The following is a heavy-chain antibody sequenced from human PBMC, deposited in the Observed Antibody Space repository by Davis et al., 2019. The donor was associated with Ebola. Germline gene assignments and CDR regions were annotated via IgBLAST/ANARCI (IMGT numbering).Heavy chain of an antibody. V-gene: IGHV3-9*01. CDR2: ISWNSGSI. D-gene: IGHD2-2*02. Sequence: SLKISCAASGFTFDDYAMHWVRQAPGKDLEWVSGISWNSGSIGYVDSVKGRFTISRDNAKNSLYLQMNSLRAEDTAVYYCAREYCSSTSCYRGYNWFDPWGQGTLVTVSS. CDR3: AREYCSSTSCYRGYNWFDP. J-gene: IGHJ5*02. CDR1: GFTFDDYA.